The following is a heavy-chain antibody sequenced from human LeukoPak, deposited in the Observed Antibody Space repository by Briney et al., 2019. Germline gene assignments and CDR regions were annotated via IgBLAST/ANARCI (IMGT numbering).Heavy chain of an antibody. V-gene: IGHV4-39*01. CDR3: ARLVSGPPPWFAIRGPPDY. CDR2: IYYSEST. D-gene: IGHD2-2*02. CDR1: GGSISSSSYY. J-gene: IGHJ4*02. Sequence: PSETLSLTCSVSGGSISSSSYYWGWIRQPPGKGLEWIGSIYYSESTYYNPSLKSRVTISVDTSKNQFSLKLSSVTAADTAVYYCARLVSGPPPWFAIRGPPDYWGQGTLVTVSS.